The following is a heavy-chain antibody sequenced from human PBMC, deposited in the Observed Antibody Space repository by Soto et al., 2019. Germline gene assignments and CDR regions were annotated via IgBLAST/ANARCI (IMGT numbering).Heavy chain of an antibody. J-gene: IGHJ4*02. Sequence: AASVKVSCKASGGTFSSYAISWVRQAPGQGLEWMGGIIPIFGTANYAQKFQGRVTITAGESTSTAYMELSSLRSEDTAVHYCARDRGYGSYYFDYWGQGTLVTVSS. V-gene: IGHV1-69*13. CDR2: IIPIFGTA. D-gene: IGHD3-10*01. CDR3: ARDRGYGSYYFDY. CDR1: GGTFSSYA.